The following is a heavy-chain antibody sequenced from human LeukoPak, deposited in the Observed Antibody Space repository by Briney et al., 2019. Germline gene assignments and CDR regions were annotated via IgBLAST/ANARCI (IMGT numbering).Heavy chain of an antibody. J-gene: IGHJ4*02. CDR2: IRTKANNYAT. D-gene: IGHD2-8*02. CDR1: GFTFSGST. V-gene: IGHV3-73*01. Sequence: PGGSLKLSCAASGFTFSGSTVHWVRQASGKGLDWVGRIRTKANNYATAYAASVKGRFTISRDDSKNTAYLQMNSLKIEDTAVYYCSRHEALPGGYCGQGTLVTVSS. CDR3: SRHEALPGGY.